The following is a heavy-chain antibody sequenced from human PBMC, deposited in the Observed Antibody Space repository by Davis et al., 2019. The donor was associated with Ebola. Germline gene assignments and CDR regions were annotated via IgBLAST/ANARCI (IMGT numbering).Heavy chain of an antibody. V-gene: IGHV3-64D*08. CDR2: ISSNGGST. J-gene: IGHJ6*02. CDR3: VKASGRFLEWFLYGMDV. Sequence: GESLKIPCAASGFTFSSYAMHWVRQAPGKGLKYVSAISSNGGSTYYADSVKGRFTISRDNSKNTLYLQMSSLRAEDTAVYYCVKASGRFLEWFLYGMDVWGQGTTVTVSS. CDR1: GFTFSSYA. D-gene: IGHD3-3*01.